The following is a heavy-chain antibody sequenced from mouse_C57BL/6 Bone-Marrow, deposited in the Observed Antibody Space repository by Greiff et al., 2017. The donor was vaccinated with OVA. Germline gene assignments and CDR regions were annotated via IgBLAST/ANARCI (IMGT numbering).Heavy chain of an antibody. CDR1: GFTFSDYY. CDR2: INYDGSST. D-gene: IGHD1-1*01. V-gene: IGHV5-16*01. J-gene: IGHJ2*01. CDR3: ARSPYYYGSTVFDY. Sequence: EVKLVESEGGLVQPGSSMKLSCTASGFTFSDYYMAWVRQVPEKGLEWVANINYDGSSTYYLDSLKSRFIISRDNAKNILYLQMSSLKSEDTATYYCARSPYYYGSTVFDYWGQGTTLTVSS.